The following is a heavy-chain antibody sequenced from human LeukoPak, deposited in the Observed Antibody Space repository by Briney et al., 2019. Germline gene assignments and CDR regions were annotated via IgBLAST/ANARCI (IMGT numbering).Heavy chain of an antibody. V-gene: IGHV4-4*07. J-gene: IGHJ6*02. CDR1: GGSISSYY. Sequence: PSETLSLTCTVSGGSISSYYWSWIRQPAGKGLEWIGRIYTSGSTNYNPSLKSRVTMSVDTSKNQFSLKLSSVTAADTAVYYCARDSGYDWYYYYYYGMDVWGQGTTVTVSS. D-gene: IGHD5-12*01. CDR2: IYTSGST. CDR3: ARDSGYDWYYYYYYGMDV.